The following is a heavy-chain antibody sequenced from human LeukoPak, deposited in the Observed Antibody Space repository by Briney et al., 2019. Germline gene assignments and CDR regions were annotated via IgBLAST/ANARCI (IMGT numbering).Heavy chain of an antibody. CDR3: ARGSEGELRYFDWLFYY. J-gene: IGHJ4*02. Sequence: SVKVSCKASGGTFRSYGISWVRQAPGQGLEWMGGIIPIFGTANYAEKFQGRVTITADEPTSTAYMELSSLRSEDTAVYYCARGSEGELRYFDWLFYYWGQGSLVTVSS. CDR2: IIPIFGTA. V-gene: IGHV1-69*01. CDR1: GGTFRSYG. D-gene: IGHD3-9*01.